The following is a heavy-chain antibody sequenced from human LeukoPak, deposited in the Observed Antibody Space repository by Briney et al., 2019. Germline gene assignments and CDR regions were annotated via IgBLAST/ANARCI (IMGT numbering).Heavy chain of an antibody. V-gene: IGHV3-64*01. CDR3: ARAWGYGHYDSRGPKGFDY. Sequence: GGSLRLSCAASGFTFSSYAMHWVRRAPAKGLEYVSAISSNGGSTYYANSVKGRFTISRDNSKNTLYLQMGSLRAEDMAVYYCARAWGYGHYDSRGPKGFDYWGQGTLVTVSS. J-gene: IGHJ4*02. CDR2: ISSNGGST. D-gene: IGHD3-22*01. CDR1: GFTFSSYA.